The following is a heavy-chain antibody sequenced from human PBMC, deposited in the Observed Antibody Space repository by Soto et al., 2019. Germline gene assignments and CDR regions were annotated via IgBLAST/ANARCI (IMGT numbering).Heavy chain of an antibody. CDR2: ISGSGGST. D-gene: IGHD6-19*01. V-gene: IGHV3-23*01. CDR1: RFTFNNYA. CDR3: AKESQGSRKCSGYLDY. Sequence: EVQLLESGGGLVQPGGSLRLSCAASRFTFNNYAISWVRQAPGKGLEWVSAISGSGGSTYYADSVKGRFTISRDNSKNTLYLQMNSLRAEDTAVYYCAKESQGSRKCSGYLDYWGQGTLVTVSS. J-gene: IGHJ4*02.